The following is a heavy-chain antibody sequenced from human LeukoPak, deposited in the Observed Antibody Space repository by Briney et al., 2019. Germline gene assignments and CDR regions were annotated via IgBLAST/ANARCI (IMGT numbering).Heavy chain of an antibody. CDR3: ARGPNTAGNYRAFDL. V-gene: IGHV4-39*07. CDR1: GGSISSSSYY. D-gene: IGHD4-11*01. J-gene: IGHJ3*01. Sequence: KASETLSLTCTVSGGSISSSSYYWGWIRQPPGKGLEWIGSIYYNGDTYYNPSLKSRVIISADTSKNQFSLKLTSVTAADTAAYYCARGPNTAGNYRAFDLWGQGTKVTVSS. CDR2: IYYNGDT.